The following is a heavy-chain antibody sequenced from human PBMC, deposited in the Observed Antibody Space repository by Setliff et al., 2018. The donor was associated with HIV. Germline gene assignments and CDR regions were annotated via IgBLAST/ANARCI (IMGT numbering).Heavy chain of an antibody. CDR1: GGSFSGYY. CDR2: INHSGST. V-gene: IGHV4-34*01. J-gene: IGHJ5*02. Sequence: PSETLSLTCAVYGGSFSGYYWSWIRQPPGKGLEWIGEINHSGSTNYNPSLKSRVTIFVDTSKTQFYLKLRSVTASDTAVYYCARYRSKLDWFDPWGQGILVTVSS. D-gene: IGHD1-26*01. CDR3: ARYRSKLDWFDP.